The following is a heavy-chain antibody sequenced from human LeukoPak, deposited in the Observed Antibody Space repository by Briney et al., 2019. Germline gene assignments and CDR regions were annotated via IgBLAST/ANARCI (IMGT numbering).Heavy chain of an antibody. Sequence: GGSLRLSCAASGFTFSSYSMNWVRQAPGKGLEWVSYISSSSTIYYADSVKGRFTISRDNAKDSLYLQMNSLRAEDTAVYYCARDIGDIAAAGDYWGQGTLVTVSS. D-gene: IGHD6-13*01. V-gene: IGHV3-48*01. CDR1: GFTFSSYS. CDR2: ISSSSTI. CDR3: ARDIGDIAAAGDY. J-gene: IGHJ4*02.